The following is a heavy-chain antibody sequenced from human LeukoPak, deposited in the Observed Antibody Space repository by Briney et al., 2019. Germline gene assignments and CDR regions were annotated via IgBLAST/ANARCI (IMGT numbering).Heavy chain of an antibody. Sequence: ASVKVSCKASGYTFTGYYMHWVRQAPGQGLEWMGWINPNSGGTNYAQKFQGRVTMTRDTSISTAYMELGSLRSEDTAVYYCARGAYYYDSSGYNYWGQGTLVTVSS. V-gene: IGHV1-2*02. CDR3: ARGAYYYDSSGYNY. CDR1: GYTFTGYY. CDR2: INPNSGGT. D-gene: IGHD3-22*01. J-gene: IGHJ4*02.